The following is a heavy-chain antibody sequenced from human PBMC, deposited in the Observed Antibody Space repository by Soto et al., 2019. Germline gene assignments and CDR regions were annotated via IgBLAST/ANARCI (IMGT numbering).Heavy chain of an antibody. V-gene: IGHV1-69*13. CDR2: IVPIYRTA. CDR3: ARDSGAKLSSS. J-gene: IGHJ4*02. D-gene: IGHD6-13*01. CDR1: GGTFSSYR. Sequence: SVKVSCKASGGTFSSYRINWVRQAPGRGLEWVGGIVPIYRTADYAQKFQGRVTITADESARTAYMELRSLKSQDTAVYYCARDSGAKLSSSWGQGTLVTVSS.